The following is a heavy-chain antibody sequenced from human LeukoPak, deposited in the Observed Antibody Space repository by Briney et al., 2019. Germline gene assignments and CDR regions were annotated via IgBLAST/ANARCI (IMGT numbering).Heavy chain of an antibody. CDR1: GDSISNYY. CDR3: ASQYCSSTSCYSFYWYFDL. V-gene: IGHV4-4*07. CDR2: FYSSGNV. J-gene: IGHJ2*01. Sequence: SETLSLTCTVFGDSISNYYWSWLRQPAGKGLEWIGRFYSSGNVKYNSSLQSRVIVSVDTSKNQFSLKLSSVTAADTAVYYCASQYCSSTSCYSFYWYFDLWGRGTLVTVSS. D-gene: IGHD2-2*01.